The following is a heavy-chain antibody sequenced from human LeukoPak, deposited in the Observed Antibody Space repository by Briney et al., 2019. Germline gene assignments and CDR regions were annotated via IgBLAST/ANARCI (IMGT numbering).Heavy chain of an antibody. V-gene: IGHV5-51*01. Sequence: GESLKISFQSSGYTFTSYWIAWVRQMPGKGLEWRGIIYHCDSDTRYRPSFQGQVTISADKSISTAYLQWSRLKAWDTAMYYCARPSAVAGVRAFDIWGQGTMVTVSS. CDR1: GYTFTSYW. CDR2: IYHCDSDT. CDR3: ARPSAVAGVRAFDI. J-gene: IGHJ3*02. D-gene: IGHD6-19*01.